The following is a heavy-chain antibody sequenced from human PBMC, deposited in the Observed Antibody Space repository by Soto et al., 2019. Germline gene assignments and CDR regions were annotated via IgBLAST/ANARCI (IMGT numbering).Heavy chain of an antibody. CDR3: ARDSLGVDY. Sequence: QVQLVESGGGVVQPGRSLRLSCAASGFTFSSYAMHWVRQAPGKGLEGVAVISYDGSNKYYADSVKGRFTISRDNSKNTLYLQMNSLRAEDTAVYYCARDSLGVDYWGQGTLVTVSS. CDR2: ISYDGSNK. V-gene: IGHV3-30-3*01. CDR1: GFTFSSYA. J-gene: IGHJ4*02.